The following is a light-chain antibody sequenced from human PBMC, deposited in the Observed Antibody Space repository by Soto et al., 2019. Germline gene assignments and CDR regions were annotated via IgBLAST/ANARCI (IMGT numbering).Light chain of an antibody. CDR2: EVT. V-gene: IGLV2-14*01. Sequence: QSVLTQPASVSGSPGQSITISCTGTSGDIGSYNRVSWYQQHPGKAPKLIIYEVTDRPSGVSNRFSGSKSGNTASLTISGLQAEDEAEYYCSSYRTDNTLVFGGGTKLTVL. CDR3: SSYRTDNTLV. CDR1: SGDIGSYNR. J-gene: IGLJ2*01.